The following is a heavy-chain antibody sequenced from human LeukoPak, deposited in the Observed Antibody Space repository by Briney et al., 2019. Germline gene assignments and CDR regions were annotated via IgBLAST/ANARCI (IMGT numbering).Heavy chain of an antibody. J-gene: IGHJ4*02. Sequence: PGGSLRLSCAASGFTFISYTMNWVRQAPGKGLEWVSSISSSSSYIYYADSVKSRFTISRDNAKNSLYLQMNSLRAEDTAVYYCARDGSSSSWYFPIDYWGQGTLVTVSS. CDR2: ISSSSSYI. CDR1: GFTFISYT. V-gene: IGHV3-21*01. CDR3: ARDGSSSSWYFPIDY. D-gene: IGHD6-13*01.